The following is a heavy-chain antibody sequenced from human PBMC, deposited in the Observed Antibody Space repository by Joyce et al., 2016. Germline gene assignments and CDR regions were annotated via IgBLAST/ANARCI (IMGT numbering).Heavy chain of an antibody. J-gene: IGHJ4*02. V-gene: IGHV4-30-2*06. D-gene: IGHD1-1*01. CDR1: RFSISSGGYS. CDR2: IYPSWTT. CDR3: VRETLADEGFDS. Sequence: QLQLQESGSVLLKPSQTLFLTCSVSRFSISSGGYSWNWIRQSPGKGLEWIGYIYPSWTTDYSPSVKSRVTISVDSSKNQFCLTLTSVTAADTAVYYCVRETLADEGFDSWGQGSLVTVSS.